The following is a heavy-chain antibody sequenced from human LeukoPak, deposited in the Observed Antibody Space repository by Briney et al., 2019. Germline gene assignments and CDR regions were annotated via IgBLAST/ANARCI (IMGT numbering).Heavy chain of an antibody. D-gene: IGHD4-11*01. Sequence: ASVKVSCKASGYSFTTYGITWVRQAPGQGLEWMGWISVYNGNTNYAPKLQDRVTLTTDTSTSTAYVELRSLRSDGTAVYYCARDRTVRTFDIWGQGTMVTVSS. J-gene: IGHJ3*02. V-gene: IGHV1-18*01. CDR3: ARDRTVRTFDI. CDR1: GYSFTTYG. CDR2: ISVYNGNT.